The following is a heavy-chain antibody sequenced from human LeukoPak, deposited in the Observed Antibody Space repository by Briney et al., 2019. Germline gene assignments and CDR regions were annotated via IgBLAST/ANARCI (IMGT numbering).Heavy chain of an antibody. J-gene: IGHJ4*02. CDR1: GGSFSGYY. CDR2: INHSGST. Sequence: SETLSLTCAVYGGSFSGYYWTWIRQPPGKGLEWIGEINHSGSTNYNPSLKSRVTISVDTSKNQFSLKLRSVTAADTAVYYCARGRGYCSDGSCYSPGVYFDYWGQGTLVTVPS. CDR3: ARGRGYCSDGSCYSPGVYFDY. V-gene: IGHV4-34*01. D-gene: IGHD2-15*01.